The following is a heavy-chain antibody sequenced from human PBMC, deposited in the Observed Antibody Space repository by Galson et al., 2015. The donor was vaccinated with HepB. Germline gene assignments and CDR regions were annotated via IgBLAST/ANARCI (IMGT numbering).Heavy chain of an antibody. CDR1: GFTFSSYW. D-gene: IGHD3-22*01. CDR3: AREPCYYDSSDYYDDAFDI. J-gene: IGHJ3*02. CDR2: IKQDGSEK. Sequence: SLRLSCAASGFTFSSYWMSWVRQAPGKGLEWVANIKQDGSEKYYVDSVKGRFTISRDNAKNSLYLQMNSLRAEDTAVYYCAREPCYYDSSDYYDDAFDIWGQGTMVTVSS. V-gene: IGHV3-7*01.